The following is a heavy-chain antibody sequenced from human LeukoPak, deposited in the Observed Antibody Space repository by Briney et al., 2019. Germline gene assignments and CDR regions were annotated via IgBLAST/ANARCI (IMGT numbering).Heavy chain of an antibody. CDR3: ARDPARKYSSSWSGENYYFDY. V-gene: IGHV3-20*04. CDR2: INWNGGST. CDR1: GFSFRNAW. Sequence: GGSLRLSCAASGFSFRNAWMSWVRQAPGKGLEWVSGINWNGGSTGYADSVKGRFTISRDNAKNSLYLQMNSLRAEDTALYYCARDPARKYSSSWSGENYYFDYWGQGTLVTVSS. J-gene: IGHJ4*02. D-gene: IGHD6-13*01.